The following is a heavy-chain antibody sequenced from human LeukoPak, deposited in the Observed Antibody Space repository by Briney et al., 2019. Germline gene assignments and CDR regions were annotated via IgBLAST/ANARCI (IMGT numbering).Heavy chain of an antibody. Sequence: GGSLRLSCAASGFKFDDYSMHWVRQAPGKGLGWVSLINRDGGRTFYADSVKGRFTISRDNNKNSLYLQMNSLRTDDTALYYCAKEMLGTRWITYDSWGQGTLVTVSS. CDR3: AKEMLGTRWITYDS. V-gene: IGHV3-43*01. J-gene: IGHJ4*02. CDR1: GFKFDDYS. D-gene: IGHD5-12*01. CDR2: INRDGGRT.